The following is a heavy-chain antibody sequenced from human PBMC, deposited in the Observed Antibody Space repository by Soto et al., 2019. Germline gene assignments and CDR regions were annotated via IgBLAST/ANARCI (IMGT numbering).Heavy chain of an antibody. CDR1: GFSLSKARMG. Sequence: SGPTLVNPTETLTLTCSVSGFSLSKARMGVSWIRQPPGKALEWLAHIFWNDERSYNTSLKSRLTISRDTSKSQVVLTMTNVDPVDTGTYFCARSLREGLPLYYFDSWGQGTLVTV. D-gene: IGHD1-26*01. V-gene: IGHV2-26*01. J-gene: IGHJ4*02. CDR3: ARSLREGLPLYYFDS. CDR2: IFWNDER.